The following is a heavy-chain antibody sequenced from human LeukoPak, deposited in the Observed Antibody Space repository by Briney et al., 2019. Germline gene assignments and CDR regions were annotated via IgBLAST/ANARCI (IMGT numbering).Heavy chain of an antibody. J-gene: IGHJ5*02. Sequence: GASVKVSCKASGGTFSSYAISWVRQAPGQGLEWMGGIIPIFGTANYAQKFQGRVTTTTDESTSTAYMELSSLRSEDTAVYYCARESSSGYNWFDPWGQGTLVTVSS. V-gene: IGHV1-69*05. CDR2: IIPIFGTA. CDR3: ARESSSGYNWFDP. D-gene: IGHD1-26*01. CDR1: GGTFSSYA.